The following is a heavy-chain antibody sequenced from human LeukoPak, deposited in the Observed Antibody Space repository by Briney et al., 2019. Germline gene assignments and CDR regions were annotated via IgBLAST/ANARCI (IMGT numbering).Heavy chain of an antibody. V-gene: IGHV4-39*01. Sequence: SETLSLTCSVSGGSISSSNYYWDWVRQPPGKGLEWIGNIFYSGATHYNSSLRSRVSISTDTSKNQFSLKLTSVTAADTAVYFCARHWFTGSYYPRYDVWGQGTLVTVSS. CDR2: IFYSGAT. CDR1: GGSISSSNYY. CDR3: ARHWFTGSYYPRYDV. J-gene: IGHJ4*01. D-gene: IGHD3-10*01.